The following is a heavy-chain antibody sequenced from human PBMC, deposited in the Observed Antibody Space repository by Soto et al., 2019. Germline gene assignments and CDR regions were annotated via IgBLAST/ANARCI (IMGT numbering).Heavy chain of an antibody. D-gene: IGHD3-16*01. V-gene: IGHV4-4*02. CDR2: IHRSGAT. CDR1: RGSMNRGHW. Sequence: QVQLQESGPGLVKPSGTLSLTCDFSRGSMNRGHWWRWVRQPPGKGREWVGHIHRSGATNYNPSLRSRGATAHDESKDQFSLKLISVAAADTAVYYCVRVGLRWYFDFWGRGTLVTVSS. CDR3: VRVGLRWYFDF. J-gene: IGHJ2*01.